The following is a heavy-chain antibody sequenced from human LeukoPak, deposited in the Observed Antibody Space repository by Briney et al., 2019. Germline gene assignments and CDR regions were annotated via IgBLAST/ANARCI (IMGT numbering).Heavy chain of an antibody. D-gene: IGHD4-17*01. CDR1: GFTFNTYS. CDR2: ISWNSGSI. V-gene: IGHV3-9*01. Sequence: GGSLRLSCVVSGFTFNTYSMNWVRQAPGKGLEWVSGISWNSGSIGYADSVKGRFTISRDNAKNSLYLQMNSLRAEDTALYYCAKDIDGDYSYWGQGTLVTVSS. CDR3: AKDIDGDYSY. J-gene: IGHJ4*02.